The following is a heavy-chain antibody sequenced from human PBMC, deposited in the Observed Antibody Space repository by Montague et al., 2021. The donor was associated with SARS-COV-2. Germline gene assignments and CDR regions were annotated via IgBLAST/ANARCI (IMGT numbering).Heavy chain of an antibody. CDR3: ARSRANVPSRPGFDY. V-gene: IGHV4-61*01. J-gene: IGHJ4*02. CDR1: GASVASGNFY. Sequence: SETLSLTCTVSGASVASGNFYWSWIRQPPGKGLEWIGYMYYTGHTNPNPSLESRVTMPVDPSKNQFSLTLTSVTAADTAVYYCARSRANVPSRPGFDYWGQGALVTVSS. D-gene: IGHD6-6*01. CDR2: MYYTGHT.